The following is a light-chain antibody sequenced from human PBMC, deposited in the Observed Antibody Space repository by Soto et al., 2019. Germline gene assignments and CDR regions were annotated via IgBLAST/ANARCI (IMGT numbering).Light chain of an antibody. J-gene: IGLJ2*01. CDR2: SNN. CDR3: AAWDDSLNGHVV. Sequence: QSVLTQPPSASGTPGQRVTISCSGSNSNIESNTVNWYQQLPGTAPTLLIYSNNQRPSGVPDRFSGSKSGTSASLAISGLQSDDEADSYCAAWDDSLNGHVVFGGGTKLTVL. V-gene: IGLV1-44*01. CDR1: NSNIESNT.